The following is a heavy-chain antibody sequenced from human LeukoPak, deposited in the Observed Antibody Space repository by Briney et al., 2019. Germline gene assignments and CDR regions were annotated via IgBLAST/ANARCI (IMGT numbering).Heavy chain of an antibody. Sequence: PSETLSLTCAVYGGSFSGYYWSWIRQPPGKGLEWIGEINHSGSTNYNPSLKSRVTISVDTSKNQFSLKLSSVTAADTAVYYCAGGPRVCSGGSCYSSASRQYFQHWGQGTLVTVSS. V-gene: IGHV4-34*01. D-gene: IGHD2-15*01. CDR2: INHSGST. CDR1: GGSFSGYY. CDR3: AGGPRVCSGGSCYSSASRQYFQH. J-gene: IGHJ1*01.